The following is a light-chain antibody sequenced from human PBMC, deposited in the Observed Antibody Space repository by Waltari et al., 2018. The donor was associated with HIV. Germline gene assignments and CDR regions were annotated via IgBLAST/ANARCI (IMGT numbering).Light chain of an antibody. CDR1: QSIGSW. Sequence: DSQLTQSPSTLSASVGETVTITCRASQSIGSWLAWYKQKPGKAPKLVIYKASSIEIGITSRFSGSVSGTQFTLTIPRLHPVDFGTCYCQQMNSFTFGPGTKVDIK. V-gene: IGKV1-5*03. CDR2: KAS. CDR3: QQMNSFT. J-gene: IGKJ3*01.